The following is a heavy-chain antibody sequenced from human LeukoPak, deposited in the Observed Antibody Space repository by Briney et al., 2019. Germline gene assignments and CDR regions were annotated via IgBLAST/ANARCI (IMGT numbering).Heavy chain of an antibody. CDR3: ARDKQRGNYYGSGSYYLDAFDI. V-gene: IGHV1-2*04. CDR1: GYTFTGYY. J-gene: IGHJ3*02. CDR2: INTNSGGT. D-gene: IGHD3-10*01. Sequence: ASVKVSCTASGYTFTGYYMHLVRQAPGQGREWMGWINTNSGGTNYVHKFQSWVTMTRDTSISTAYMELSRLRSEDTAVYYCARDKQRGNYYGSGSYYLDAFDIWGQGTMVTVSS.